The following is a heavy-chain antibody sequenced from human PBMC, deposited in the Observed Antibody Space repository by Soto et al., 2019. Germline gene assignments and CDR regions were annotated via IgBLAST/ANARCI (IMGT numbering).Heavy chain of an antibody. CDR2: IYPSGMP. CDR3: ARERGGYGLFDS. D-gene: IGHD5-18*01. V-gene: IGHV4-30-2*01. J-gene: IGHJ4*02. Sequence: SETLSLTCTVSGGSISNAAYSWSWIRQPPGKGLEWIGYIYPSGMPFYNPSLRSRVTISIDRSNDQFSLNLKSVTAADTAVYYCARERGGYGLFDSWGQGTLVTVS. CDR1: GGSISNAAYS.